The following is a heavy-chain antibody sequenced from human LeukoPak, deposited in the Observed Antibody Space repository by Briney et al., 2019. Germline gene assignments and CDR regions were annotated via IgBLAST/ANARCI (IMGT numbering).Heavy chain of an antibody. D-gene: IGHD2-15*01. J-gene: IGHJ4*02. CDR3: ARVKRDCSGGSCYSYDY. V-gene: IGHV3-21*04. CDR2: ISSSSSYI. CDR1: GFTFSSYS. Sequence: GGPLRLSCAASGFTFSSYSMNWVRQAPGKGLEWVSSISSSSSYIYYADSVKGRFTISRDNAKNSLYLQMNSLRADDTAVYYCARVKRDCSGGSCYSYDYWGQGTLVTVSS.